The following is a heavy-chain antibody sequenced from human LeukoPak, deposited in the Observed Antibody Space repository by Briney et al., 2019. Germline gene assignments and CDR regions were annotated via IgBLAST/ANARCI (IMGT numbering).Heavy chain of an antibody. CDR3: ARVKDEGLPSSEP. V-gene: IGHV1-18*01. CDR1: GYTFTSYG. D-gene: IGHD3-3*01. Sequence: GASVTVSCKASGYTFTSYGISWVRQAPGQGLEWMGWISADNGNTNYAQKLQGRVTMTTDTSTSTAYMELRSLRSDDTAVYYCARVKDEGLPSSEPWGQGTLVTVSS. J-gene: IGHJ4*02. CDR2: ISADNGNT.